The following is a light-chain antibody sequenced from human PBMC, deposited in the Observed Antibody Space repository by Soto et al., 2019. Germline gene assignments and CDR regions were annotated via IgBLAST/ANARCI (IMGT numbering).Light chain of an antibody. CDR2: DVS. J-gene: IGLJ1*01. CDR3: SSYTGSSTFYV. CDR1: SSDVDDYNY. V-gene: IGLV2-14*01. Sequence: QSALTQPASVSGSLGQSITISCTGTSSDVDDYNYVSWYQQHPGKAPKLMIYDVSNRPSGVSNRFSGSKSGNTASLTISGLQAEDEADYYCSSYTGSSTFYVFGTGTKLTVL.